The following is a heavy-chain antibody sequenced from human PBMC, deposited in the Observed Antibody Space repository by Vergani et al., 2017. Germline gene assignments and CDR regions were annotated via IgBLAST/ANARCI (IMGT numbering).Heavy chain of an antibody. Sequence: QVKLQESGPGLLKPSQTLSLTCTVSGESIRSGSHYWNWIRQPAEKGLEWIGRIYSSGSTNYNPSLESRVTISVDTSKNQFSLRLSSVTAADTAVYYCARPGYCSSTSCYGDAFDIWGQGTMVTVSS. CDR2: IYSSGST. CDR3: ARPGYCSSTSCYGDAFDI. J-gene: IGHJ3*02. D-gene: IGHD2-2*01. V-gene: IGHV4-61*02. CDR1: GESIRSGSHY.